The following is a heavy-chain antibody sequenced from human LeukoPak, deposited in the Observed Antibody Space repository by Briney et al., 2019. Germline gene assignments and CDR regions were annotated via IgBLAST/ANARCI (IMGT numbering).Heavy chain of an antibody. CDR2: IYYSGST. D-gene: IGHD4-17*01. CDR1: GGSISSGGYY. Sequence: SETLSLTCTVSGGSISSGGYYWSWIRQHPGKGLEWIGYIYYSGSTYYNPSLKSRVTISVDTSKYLFSLKLSSVTAADTAVYYCARGLTSVTTCYFDYWGQGTLVTVSS. CDR3: ARGLTSVTTCYFDY. V-gene: IGHV4-31*03. J-gene: IGHJ4*02.